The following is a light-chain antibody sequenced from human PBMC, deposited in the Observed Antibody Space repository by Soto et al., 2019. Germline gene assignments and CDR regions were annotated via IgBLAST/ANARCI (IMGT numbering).Light chain of an antibody. Sequence: QSALTQPPSVSGSPGQSVTISCTGTSSDVGSYSRVSWYQQPPGTAPKLMIYEVSNRPSGVPDRFSGSKSGNTASLTISGLQAEDEADYYCSSYTTSNTVLFGGGTQLTVL. CDR3: SSYTTSNTVL. V-gene: IGLV2-18*02. J-gene: IGLJ2*01. CDR2: EVS. CDR1: SSDVGSYSR.